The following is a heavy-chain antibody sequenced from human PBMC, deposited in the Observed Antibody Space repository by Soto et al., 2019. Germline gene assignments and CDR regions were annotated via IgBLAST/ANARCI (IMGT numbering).Heavy chain of an antibody. CDR3: ARSQRGRTAFTFDY. V-gene: IGHV4-61*01. J-gene: IGHJ4*02. D-gene: IGHD3-16*01. Sequence: SETLSLTCAVSGDSVSNDNYYWSWIRQPPGKGLEWIGYIYYSGTTNYNSYLKSRLSLSVDMSKNQFSLKLASVTAADTAVYFCARSQRGRTAFTFDYWGRGALVTVSS. CDR1: GDSVSNDNYY. CDR2: IYYSGTT.